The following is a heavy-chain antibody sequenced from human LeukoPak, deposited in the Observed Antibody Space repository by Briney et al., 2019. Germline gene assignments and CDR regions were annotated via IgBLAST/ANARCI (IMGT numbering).Heavy chain of an antibody. CDR2: ITSSSSYT. J-gene: IGHJ4*02. CDR1: GFTFSTYN. Sequence: GGSLRLSCAASGFTFSTYNMNWVRQAPGKGLEWVSSITSSSSYTFYADSVKGRFTISRDNAKNSLYLQMNSLRAEDTAVYYCARALPFDYWGQGTLVTVSS. CDR3: ARALPFDY. V-gene: IGHV3-21*01.